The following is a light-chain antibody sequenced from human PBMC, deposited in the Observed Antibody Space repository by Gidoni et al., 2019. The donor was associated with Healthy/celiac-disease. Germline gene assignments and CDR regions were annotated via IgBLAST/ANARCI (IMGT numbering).Light chain of an antibody. CDR2: GAS. J-gene: IGKJ2*01. CDR1: QSVSSSY. Sequence: EIVLTQSPGTLSLSPVERATLSCRASQSVSSSYLAWYQQKPGQAPRLLIYGASSRATGIPDRFSGSGSGTDFTLTISRREPEDFAVYDCQQYGSSPYTFGQGTKLEIK. V-gene: IGKV3-20*01. CDR3: QQYGSSPYT.